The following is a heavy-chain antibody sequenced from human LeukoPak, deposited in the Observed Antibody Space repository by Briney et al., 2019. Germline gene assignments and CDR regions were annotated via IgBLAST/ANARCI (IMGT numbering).Heavy chain of an antibody. CDR1: GGSVINTNW. D-gene: IGHD3-3*01. J-gene: IGHJ4*02. Sequence: SEILSLTCGVSGGSVINTNWWTWVRQPPGKGLEWIGEVHLDGRTNYNPSLESRLTMSVDVSENQVSLKLTSVTAADTAVYYCAREGGFYRPLDYSGQGTLVTVSS. V-gene: IGHV4-4*02. CDR2: VHLDGRT. CDR3: AREGGFYRPLDY.